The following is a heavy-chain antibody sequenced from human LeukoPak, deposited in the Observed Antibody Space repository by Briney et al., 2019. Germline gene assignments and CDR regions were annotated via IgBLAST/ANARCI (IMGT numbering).Heavy chain of an antibody. CDR3: ARSPAALWFDY. D-gene: IGHD2-2*01. Sequence: GGSLRLSCAASGFTFSSYSMNWVRQAPGKGLEWDSSISSSSSYIYYADSVKGRFTISRDNAKNSLYLQMNSLRAEDTAVYYCARSPAALWFDYWGQGTLVTVSS. CDR2: ISSSSSYI. J-gene: IGHJ4*02. CDR1: GFTFSSYS. V-gene: IGHV3-21*01.